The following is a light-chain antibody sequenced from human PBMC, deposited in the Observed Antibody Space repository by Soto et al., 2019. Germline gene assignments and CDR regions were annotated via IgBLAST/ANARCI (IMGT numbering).Light chain of an antibody. CDR1: QSVSSN. Sequence: TQSPATLSLTTGERATLSCRASQSVSSNLAWYQQKPGQAPRLLIYGASTRATAIPARFSGSGSGTEFTLTISSLQSEDFAVYYCQQYNNWPVTFGQGTKVDVK. J-gene: IGKJ1*01. CDR2: GAS. V-gene: IGKV3-15*01. CDR3: QQYNNWPVT.